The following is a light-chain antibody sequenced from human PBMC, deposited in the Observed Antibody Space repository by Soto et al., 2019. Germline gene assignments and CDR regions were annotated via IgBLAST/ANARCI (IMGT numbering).Light chain of an antibody. CDR1: SSNIGSHY. J-gene: IGLJ2*01. V-gene: IGLV1-51*01. Sequence: QSVLTQPPSVSAAPGQKVTISCSGSSSNIGSHYVSWYQQVPGKAPKLLIYDDNKRPSGIPDRFSASKSGTSATLDIAGLQTGDEADYYCGAWDGSLDVVVFGRGTKLTVL. CDR2: DDN. CDR3: GAWDGSLDVVV.